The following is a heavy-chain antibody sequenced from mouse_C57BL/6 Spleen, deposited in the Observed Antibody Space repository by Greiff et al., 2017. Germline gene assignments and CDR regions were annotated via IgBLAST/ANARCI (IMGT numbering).Heavy chain of an antibody. CDR1: GYTFTDYY. J-gene: IGHJ2*01. CDR2: INPYNGGT. Sequence: EVQLQQSGPVLVKPGASVKMSCKASGYTFTDYYMNWVKQSHGKSLEWIGVINPYNGGTSSNQKFKGKATLTVDKSSSTAYMELNSLTSEDSAVYYCARSLYDYLDYWGQGTTLTVSS. D-gene: IGHD2-3*01. CDR3: ARSLYDYLDY. V-gene: IGHV1-19*01.